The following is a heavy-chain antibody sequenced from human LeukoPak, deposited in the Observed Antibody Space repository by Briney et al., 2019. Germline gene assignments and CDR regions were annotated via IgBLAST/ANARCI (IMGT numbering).Heavy chain of an antibody. J-gene: IGHJ4*02. V-gene: IGHV4-4*02. D-gene: IGHD6-6*01. CDR1: GGSISSSNW. Sequence: NPSGTLSLTCAVSGGSISSSNWWSWVRQPPGKGLEWIGEIYHSGSTNYNPSLKSRVTISVDKSKNQFSLKLSSVTAADTAVYYCARELVGIAARPYYFDYWGQGTLVTVSS. CDR2: IYHSGST. CDR3: ARELVGIAARPYYFDY.